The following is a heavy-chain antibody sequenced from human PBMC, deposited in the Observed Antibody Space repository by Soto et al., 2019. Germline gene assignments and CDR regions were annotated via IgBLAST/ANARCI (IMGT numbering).Heavy chain of an antibody. Sequence: QVQLVQSGAEVKKPGSSVKVSCKASGGTFSSYTISWVRQAPGQGLEWMGRIIPILGIANYAQKFQGRVTITEDKSTSTAYMELSSLRSEDTAVYYCARDRRSGVDYWGQGTLVTVSS. CDR2: IIPILGIA. V-gene: IGHV1-69*08. CDR1: GGTFSSYT. CDR3: ARDRRSGVDY. D-gene: IGHD3-10*01. J-gene: IGHJ4*02.